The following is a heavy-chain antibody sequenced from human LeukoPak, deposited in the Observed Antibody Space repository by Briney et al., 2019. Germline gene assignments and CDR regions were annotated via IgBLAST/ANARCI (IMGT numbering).Heavy chain of an antibody. D-gene: IGHD5-24*01. CDR3: AREVGRDGYNHFDS. V-gene: IGHV4-59*01. CDR1: GASISSYY. CDR2: MYYSGST. J-gene: IGHJ4*02. Sequence: SETLSLTCTVSGASISSYYWNWIRHPPGRGLEWMGYMYYSGSTNFNPSLKSRVTLSIDTSRNQFSLKLASVTAADTAFYFCAREVGRDGYNHFDSWGQGTLVTVS.